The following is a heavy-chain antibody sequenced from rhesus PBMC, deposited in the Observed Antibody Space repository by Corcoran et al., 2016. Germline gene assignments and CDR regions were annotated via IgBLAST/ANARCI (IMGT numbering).Heavy chain of an antibody. CDR2: IYGSGGST. CDR1: GGSISSSYY. CDR3: ARDTGMTYYNIWTGPAAFDY. J-gene: IGHJ4*01. V-gene: IGHV4S7*01. Sequence: QVQLQESGPGLVKPSATLSLTCAVPGGSISSSYYWSCIRPPPGKGMEWIGYIYGSGGSTYYNPSLKSRVTISTDTSKNQFSLKLSSVTAADTAVYYCARDTGMTYYNIWTGPAAFDYWGQGVLVTVSS. D-gene: IGHD3-3*01.